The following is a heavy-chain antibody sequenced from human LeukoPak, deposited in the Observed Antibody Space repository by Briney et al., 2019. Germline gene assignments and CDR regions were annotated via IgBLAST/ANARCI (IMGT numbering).Heavy chain of an antibody. V-gene: IGHV4-4*07. Sequence: SETLSLTCTVSGGSISSYYWSWIRQPAGKGLEWIGRIYTGGSTNYNPSLKSRVTISVDTSKNQFSLKLSSVTAADTAVYYCARHPYSNYYDSSGYYYYYYGMDVWGQGTTVTVSS. CDR3: ARHPYSNYYDSSGYYYYYYGMDV. J-gene: IGHJ6*02. CDR2: IYTGGST. CDR1: GGSISSYY. D-gene: IGHD3-22*01.